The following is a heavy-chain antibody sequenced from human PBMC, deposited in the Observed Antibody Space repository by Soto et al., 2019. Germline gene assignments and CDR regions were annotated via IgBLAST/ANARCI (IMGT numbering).Heavy chain of an antibody. J-gene: IGHJ4*02. CDR3: ARLPKGSMVTS. V-gene: IGHV3-48*02. Sequence: PVGSLRLSCAASGFRFGEHSMNWVRQAPGKGLEWLSYITSSGDSIYYADSVKGRFTVSRDNAKNSLFLHMNSLRDDDTAVYYCARLPKGSMVTSWGQGTLVTVSS. CDR1: GFRFGEHS. CDR2: ITSSGDSI. D-gene: IGHD2-21*02.